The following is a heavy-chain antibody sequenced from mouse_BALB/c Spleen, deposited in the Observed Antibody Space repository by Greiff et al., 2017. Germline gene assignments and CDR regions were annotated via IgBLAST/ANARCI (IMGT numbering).Heavy chain of an antibody. J-gene: IGHJ1*01. V-gene: IGHV1S81*02. CDR1: GYTFTSYW. D-gene: IGHD2-2*01. CDR3: ARVVYYGYDGYFGV. CDR2: INPSNGRT. Sequence: VQLQQPGAELVKPGASVKLSCKASGYTFTSYWMHWVKQRPGQGLEWIGEINPSNGRTNYNEKFKSKATLTVDKSSSTAYMQLSSLTSEDSAVYYCARVVYYGYDGYFGVWGAGTTVTVSS.